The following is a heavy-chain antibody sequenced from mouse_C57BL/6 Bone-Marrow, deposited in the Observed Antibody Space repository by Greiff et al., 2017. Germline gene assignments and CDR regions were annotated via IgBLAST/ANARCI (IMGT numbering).Heavy chain of an antibody. CDR2: INPNNGGT. Sequence: VQLQQSGPELVKPGASVKISCKASGYTFTDYYMNWVKQSHGKSLEWIGDINPNNGGTSYNQKFKGKATLTVDKSSSTAYMELRSLTSEDSAVYYCARGAGWLRGFAYWGQGTLVTVSA. D-gene: IGHD2-2*01. CDR1: GYTFTDYY. V-gene: IGHV1-26*01. CDR3: ARGAGWLRGFAY. J-gene: IGHJ3*01.